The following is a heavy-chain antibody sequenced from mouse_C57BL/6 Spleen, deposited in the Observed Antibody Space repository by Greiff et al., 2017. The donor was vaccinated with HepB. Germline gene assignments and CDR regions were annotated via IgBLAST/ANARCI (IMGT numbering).Heavy chain of an antibody. CDR3: ASRTKGYAMDY. D-gene: IGHD1-3*01. V-gene: IGHV2-6*01. J-gene: IGHJ4*01. CDR1: GFSLTSYG. Sequence: VKLVESGPGLVAPSQSLSITCTVSGFSLTSYGVDWVRQSPGKGLEWLGVIWGVGSTNYNSALKSRLSISKDNSKSQVFLKMNSLQTDDTAMYYCASRTKGYAMDYWGQGTSVTVSS. CDR2: IWGVGST.